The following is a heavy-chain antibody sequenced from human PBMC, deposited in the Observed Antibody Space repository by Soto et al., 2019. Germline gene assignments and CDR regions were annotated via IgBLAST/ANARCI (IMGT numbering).Heavy chain of an antibody. J-gene: IGHJ4*02. CDR1: GGSISSYY. V-gene: IGHV4-59*01. D-gene: IGHD3-3*01. CDR2: MYYSGST. CDR3: ARGTVGVVKD. Sequence: QVQLQESGPGLVKPSETLSLTCTVSGGSISSYYWRWIRQAPGKGLEWIGYMYYSGSTNYNPSLKSRVTISIDTSRNQFSLKLSSVTAADTAVYYCARGTVGVVKDWGQGTLVTVSS.